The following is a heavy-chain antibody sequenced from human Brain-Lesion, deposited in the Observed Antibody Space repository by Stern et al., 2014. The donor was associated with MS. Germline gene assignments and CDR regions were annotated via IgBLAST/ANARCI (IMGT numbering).Heavy chain of an antibody. V-gene: IGHV4-61*02. CDR3: ARAAKVGEGYYYYGVDV. CDR1: GGSITSGNYY. J-gene: IGHJ6*02. Sequence: QVQLVESGPGLVKPSQTLSLTCAVSGGSITSGNYYWSWIRQPAGKGLEWIGRIYTSGSPNYSPSPKSRVTISLDTSKNQFSLKLISVTAADTAVYYCARAAKVGEGYYYYGVDVWGQGTTVTVSS. D-gene: IGHD3-10*01. CDR2: IYTSGSP.